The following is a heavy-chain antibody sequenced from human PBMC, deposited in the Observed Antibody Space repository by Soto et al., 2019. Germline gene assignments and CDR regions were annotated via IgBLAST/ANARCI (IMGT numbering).Heavy chain of an antibody. J-gene: IGHJ6*03. V-gene: IGHV3-53*04. CDR1: GFTVSGNY. CDR3: TRAAWGLWFGYMDV. Sequence: EVQLVESGGGLVQPGGSLRLSCAASGFTVSGNYMSWVRQAPGKGLEWVSVIYSGGNTYYADYVKGRFTISRHNSENTLYLQMNSLRAEDTAVYYCTRAAWGLWFGYMDVWGKGTTVTVSS. CDR2: IYSGGNT. D-gene: IGHD3-10*01.